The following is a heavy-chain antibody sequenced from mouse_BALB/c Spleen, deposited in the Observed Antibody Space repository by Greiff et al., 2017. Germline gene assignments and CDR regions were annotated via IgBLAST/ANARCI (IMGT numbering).Heavy chain of an antibody. Sequence: EVHLVESGGGLVKLGGSLKLSCAASGFTFSSYYMSWVRQTPEKRLELVAAINSNGGSTYYPDTVKGRFTISRDNAKNTLYLQMSSLKSEDTALYYCARHDFVDYWGQGTTLTVSS. V-gene: IGHV5-6-2*01. J-gene: IGHJ2*01. CDR3: ARHDFVDY. CDR1: GFTFSSYY. D-gene: IGHD2-4*01. CDR2: INSNGGST.